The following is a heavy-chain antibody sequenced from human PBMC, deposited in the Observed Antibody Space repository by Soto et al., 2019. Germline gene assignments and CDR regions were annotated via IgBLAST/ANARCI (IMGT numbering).Heavy chain of an antibody. Sequence: SQSLSLTCAISGDSVSSNSAAWNWIRQSPSRGLEWLGRTYYRSKWYKEYAASVRSRITINPGTSKNQFSLQLNSVSPEDTAVYYCARTVGWFDPWGQGTLVTVSS. CDR3: ARTVGWFDP. D-gene: IGHD2-15*01. CDR1: GDSVSSNSAA. J-gene: IGHJ5*02. V-gene: IGHV6-1*01. CDR2: TYYRSKWYK.